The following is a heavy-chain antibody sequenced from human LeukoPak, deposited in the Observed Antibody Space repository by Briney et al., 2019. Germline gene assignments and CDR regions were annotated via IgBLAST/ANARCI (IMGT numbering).Heavy chain of an antibody. CDR2: IKQDGSEK. CDR3: ARDHSSSWYGSWLY. V-gene: IGHV3-7*04. CDR1: GFTFSSCA. Sequence: GGSLRLSCVGSGFTFSSCAMSWVRQAPGKGLEWVANIKQDGSEKYYVDSVKGRFTISRDNAKNSLYLQMNSLRAEDTAVYYCARDHSSSWYGSWLYWGQGTLVTVSS. D-gene: IGHD6-13*01. J-gene: IGHJ4*02.